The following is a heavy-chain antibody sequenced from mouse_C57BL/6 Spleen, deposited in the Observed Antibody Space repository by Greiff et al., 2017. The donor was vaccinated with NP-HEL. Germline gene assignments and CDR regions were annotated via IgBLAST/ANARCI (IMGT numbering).Heavy chain of an antibody. V-gene: IGHV1-74*01. CDR1: GYTFTSYW. D-gene: IGHD2-1*01. CDR3: AIWGYYGPPFAY. CDR2: IHPSDSDT. J-gene: IGHJ3*01. Sequence: VQLQQPGAELVKPGASVKVSCKASGYTFTSYWLHWVKQRPGQGLEWIGRIHPSDSDTNYNQKFKGKATLTVDKSSSTAYMQLSSLTSEDSAVYYCAIWGYYGPPFAYWGQGTLVTVSA.